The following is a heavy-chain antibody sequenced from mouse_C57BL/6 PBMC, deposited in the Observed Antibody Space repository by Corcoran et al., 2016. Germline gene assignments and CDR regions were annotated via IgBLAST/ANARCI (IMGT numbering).Heavy chain of an antibody. CDR1: GYTFTDYN. J-gene: IGHJ1*03. CDR2: INPNNGGT. Sequence: EVQLQQSGPELVKPGASVKIPCKASGYTFTDYNMDWVKQSHGKSLEWIGDINPNNGGTIYNQKFKGKATLTVDKSSSTAYMELRSLTSEDTAVYYCARGGTMVTTSYFDVWGTGTTVTVSS. V-gene: IGHV1-18*01. D-gene: IGHD2-2*01. CDR3: ARGGTMVTTSYFDV.